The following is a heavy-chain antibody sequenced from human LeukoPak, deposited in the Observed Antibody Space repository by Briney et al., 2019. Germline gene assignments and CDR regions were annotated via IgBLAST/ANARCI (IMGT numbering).Heavy chain of an antibody. D-gene: IGHD3-10*01. Sequence: SETLSLTCTVSGDSISSYYWSWIRQPPGKGLEWIGYIYNSGSTNYNPSLKSRVTISLDTSRNQFSLKLTSVTAADTAVYYCARDLSYFYASGTYYLGYYFDYWGQGTLVTVSS. CDR1: GDSISSYY. CDR3: ARDLSYFYASGTYYLGYYFDY. V-gene: IGHV4-59*01. CDR2: IYNSGST. J-gene: IGHJ4*02.